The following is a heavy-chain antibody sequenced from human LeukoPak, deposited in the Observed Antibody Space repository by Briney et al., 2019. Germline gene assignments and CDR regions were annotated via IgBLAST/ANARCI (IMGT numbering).Heavy chain of an antibody. CDR2: ISGRGGST. J-gene: IGHJ3*02. Sequence: PGGSLRLSCATSGFTFRTHAMSWVRQAPGKGLEWVSAISGRGGSTYYADSVKGRFTISRDNSKNTLYVHMNSLRDEDTAVYYCAKDKGDFWSGDPFDIWGQGTMVTVSS. D-gene: IGHD3-3*01. V-gene: IGHV3-23*01. CDR1: GFTFRTHA. CDR3: AKDKGDFWSGDPFDI.